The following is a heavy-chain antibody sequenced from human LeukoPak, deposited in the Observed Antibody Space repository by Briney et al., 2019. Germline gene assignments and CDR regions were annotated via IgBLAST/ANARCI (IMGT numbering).Heavy chain of an antibody. V-gene: IGHV1-69*05. CDR3: ARARSQYYYDSSGYDAFDI. Sequence: GASVKVSCKASGYTFTGYYMHWVRQAPGQGLEWMGGIIPIFGTANYAQKFQGRVTITTDESTSTAYMELSSLRSEDTAVYYCARARSQYYYDSSGYDAFDIWGQGTMVTVSS. CDR2: IIPIFGTA. CDR1: GYTFTGYY. J-gene: IGHJ3*02. D-gene: IGHD3-22*01.